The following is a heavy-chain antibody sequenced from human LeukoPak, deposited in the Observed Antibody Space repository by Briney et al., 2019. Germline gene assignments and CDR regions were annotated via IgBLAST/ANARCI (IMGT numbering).Heavy chain of an antibody. D-gene: IGHD3-9*01. CDR3: ARAREYYDILTGYYGGGNWFDP. J-gene: IGHJ5*02. CDR2: ISGSGGST. Sequence: GGSLRLSCAASGFTFSSYAMSWVRQAPGKGLEWVSAISGSGGSTYYADSVKGRFTVSRDNAKNSLYLQMNSLRAEDTAVYYCARAREYYDILTGYYGGGNWFDPWGQGTLVTVSS. V-gene: IGHV3-23*01. CDR1: GFTFSSYA.